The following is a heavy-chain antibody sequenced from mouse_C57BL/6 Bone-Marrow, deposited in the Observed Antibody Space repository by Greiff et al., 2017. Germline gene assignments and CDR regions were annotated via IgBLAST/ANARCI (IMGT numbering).Heavy chain of an antibody. CDR3: ARGGTTVVATDY. CDR1: GYSITSGYY. V-gene: IGHV3-6*01. D-gene: IGHD1-1*01. J-gene: IGHJ2*01. CDR2: ISYDGSN. Sequence: VQLQQSGPGLVKPSPSLSLTCSVTGYSITSGYYWNWIRQFPGNKLEWMGYISYDGSNNYNPSLKNRISITRDPSKNQFFLKLNSVTPEDTATYYCARGGTTVVATDYWGQGTTLTVSS.